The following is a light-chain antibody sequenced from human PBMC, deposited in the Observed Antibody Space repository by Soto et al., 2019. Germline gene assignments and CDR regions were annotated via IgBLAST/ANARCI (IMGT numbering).Light chain of an antibody. V-gene: IGKV4-1*01. J-gene: IGKJ2*01. CDR2: WAS. CDR3: QQYYSTLYT. Sequence: DIVLTQSPDSLAVSLGERATINCKSSQSVLYSSNNKNYLAWYQQKPGQPPKLLIHWASTRESGVPDRFSGSGSGTDLTLTICSLQAEDVAVYYCQQYYSTLYTFGQGTKLEIK. CDR1: QSVLYSSNNKNY.